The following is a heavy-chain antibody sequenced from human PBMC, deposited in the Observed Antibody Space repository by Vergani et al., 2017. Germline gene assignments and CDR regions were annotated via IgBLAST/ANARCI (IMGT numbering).Heavy chain of an antibody. CDR3: TTDNQHSSLGHCSVTNCYGGVFDI. J-gene: IGHJ3*02. Sequence: EVQPVESGGGLVKLGGSLRLSCTTSGFTFSSAWMSWVRQAPGKGLEWVARIRPKPDGETTDYAAPVKGRFTISRDDSKNTLYLQMNSLKTEDTAVYYCTTDNQHSSLGHCSVTNCYGGVFDIWGQGTVVTVSS. D-gene: IGHD2-15*01. V-gene: IGHV3-15*01. CDR1: GFTFSSAW. CDR2: IRPKPDGETT.